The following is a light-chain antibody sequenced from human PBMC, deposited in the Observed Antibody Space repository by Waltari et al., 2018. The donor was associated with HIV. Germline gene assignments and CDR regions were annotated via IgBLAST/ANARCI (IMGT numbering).Light chain of an antibody. CDR3: QQYGNSPIT. V-gene: IGKV3-20*01. CDR2: STY. Sequence: EIVLTQSPGTLSLSPGDRATLSCRASQGVSSTYLGWHQQRPGQAPRLLIYSTYSRAPDIPDRFSGSGSGTDFTLTISRLEPEDFAVYYCQQYGNSPITFGQGTRLEIK. J-gene: IGKJ5*01. CDR1: QGVSSTY.